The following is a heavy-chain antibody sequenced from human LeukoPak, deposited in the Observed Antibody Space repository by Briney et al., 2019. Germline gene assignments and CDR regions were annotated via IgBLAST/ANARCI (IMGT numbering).Heavy chain of an antibody. CDR3: ASPGGVVVITTGYFDY. CDR1: GFTFSSFA. D-gene: IGHD3-22*01. V-gene: IGHV3-23*01. Sequence: GGPLRLSCAASGFTFSSFAMSWVRQAPGKGLEWVSAISGSGGSTYYADSVKGRFTISRDNSKNTLYLQMNSLRAEDTAVYYCASPGGVVVITTGYFDYWGQGTLVTVSS. J-gene: IGHJ4*02. CDR2: ISGSGGST.